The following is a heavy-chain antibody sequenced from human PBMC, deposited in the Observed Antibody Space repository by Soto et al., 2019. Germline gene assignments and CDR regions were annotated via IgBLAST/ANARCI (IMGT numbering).Heavy chain of an antibody. V-gene: IGHV6-1*01. CDR1: GDSVSSNTAS. D-gene: IGHD5-12*01. CDR3: AKGDNLGPKTGYAFDP. CDR2: TYFRSKWYN. Sequence: SQTLSLTCVISGDSVSSNTASWNWIRQSPSRGLEWLGRTYFRSKWYNDYAVSVKSRIIINPDRSNNQFSLQLNSVTPEDTAVYFCAKGDNLGPKTGYAFDPWGQGIMVTVSS. J-gene: IGHJ5*02.